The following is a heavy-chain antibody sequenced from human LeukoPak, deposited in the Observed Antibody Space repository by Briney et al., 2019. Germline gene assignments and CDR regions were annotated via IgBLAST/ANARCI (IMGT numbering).Heavy chain of an antibody. V-gene: IGHV4-34*01. D-gene: IGHD3-22*01. CDR3: ARYHYIAKMGFDY. Sequence: PSETLSLTCAVYGGSFSGYYWSWIRQPPGKGLEWIGEVNHSGSTNYNPSLKSRVTISVDTSKNQFSLKLSSVIAADTAVYYCARYHYIAKMGFDYWGQGTLVTVSS. J-gene: IGHJ4*02. CDR2: VNHSGST. CDR1: GGSFSGYY.